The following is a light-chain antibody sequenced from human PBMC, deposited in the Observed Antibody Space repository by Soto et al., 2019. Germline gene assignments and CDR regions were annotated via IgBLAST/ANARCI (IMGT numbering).Light chain of an antibody. CDR1: QDIRTS. Sequence: DLQMPQSPSSLSASVGARVSIPCQASQDIRTSLSWFQHKPGRAPKLLIYGASYLETGVPSRFRGSGSGTAFTFTITSLQPEDISTYYCQHYNNLPPFTFGPGPIVDIK. J-gene: IGKJ3*01. CDR3: QHYNNLPPFT. V-gene: IGKV1-33*01. CDR2: GAS.